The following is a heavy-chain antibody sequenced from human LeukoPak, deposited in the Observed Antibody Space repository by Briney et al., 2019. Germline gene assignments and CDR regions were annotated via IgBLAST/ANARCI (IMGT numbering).Heavy chain of an antibody. CDR2: IYYSGST. CDR3: ARGDYDILTGYWN. CDR1: GGSISSSSYY. V-gene: IGHV4-61*05. Sequence: SETLSLTCTVSGGSISSSSYYWGWIRQPPGKGLEWIGYIYYSGSTNYNPSLKSRVTISVDTSKNQFSLKLSSVTAADTAVYYCARGDYDILTGYWNWGQGTLVTVSS. J-gene: IGHJ4*02. D-gene: IGHD3-9*01.